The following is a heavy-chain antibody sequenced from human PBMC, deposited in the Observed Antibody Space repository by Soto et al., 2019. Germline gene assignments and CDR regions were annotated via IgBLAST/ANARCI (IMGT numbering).Heavy chain of an antibody. CDR3: ARHLSHLEPGWFDP. CDR2: ILDDGGNK. J-gene: IGHJ5*02. V-gene: IGHV3-30-3*01. D-gene: IGHD1-1*01. CDR1: GFTFSAYA. Sequence: QVHLVESGGGVVQPGRSLRPSCAASGFTFSAYAMHWVRQAPGTGLEWVARILDDGGNKFYANSVKGRFTISRDNSKNRLFLQLNSLRPEDTAVYYCARHLSHLEPGWFDPWGQGTLVTVSS.